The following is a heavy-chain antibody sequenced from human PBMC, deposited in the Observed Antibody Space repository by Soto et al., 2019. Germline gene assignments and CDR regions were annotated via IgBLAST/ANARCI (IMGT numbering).Heavy chain of an antibody. D-gene: IGHD4-17*01. CDR2: IYYSGST. Sequence: PSETLSLTCTVSGGSISSGGYYWSWIRQHPGKGLEWIGYIYYSGSTYYNPSHKSRVTISVDTSKNQFSLKLSSVTAADTAVYYCARAILTTVHAFDIWGQGTMVTVSS. CDR3: ARAILTTVHAFDI. CDR1: GGSISSGGYY. V-gene: IGHV4-31*03. J-gene: IGHJ3*02.